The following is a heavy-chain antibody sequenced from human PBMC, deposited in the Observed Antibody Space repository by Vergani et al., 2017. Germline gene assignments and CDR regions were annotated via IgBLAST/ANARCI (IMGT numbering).Heavy chain of an antibody. CDR1: GYTFTGYY. D-gene: IGHD5-12*01. Sequence: QVQLVQSGAEVKKPGASVKVSCKASGYTFTGYYMHWVRQAPGQGLEWMGWINPNSGGTNYAQKFQGRVTMTRDTSISTAYMELSRLRSDDTAVYYCARYSGYDYYYYYYMDVWGKGTTVTVSS. CDR3: ARYSGYDYYYYYYMDV. CDR2: INPNSGGT. J-gene: IGHJ6*03. V-gene: IGHV1-2*02.